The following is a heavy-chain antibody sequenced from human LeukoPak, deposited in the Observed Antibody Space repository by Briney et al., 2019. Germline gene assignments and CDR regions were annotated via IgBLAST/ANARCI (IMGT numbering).Heavy chain of an antibody. D-gene: IGHD3-10*01. CDR1: GYTFTSYD. CDR2: MNPNSGNT. J-gene: IGHJ5*02. CDR3: ARVWFGEFYNWFDP. V-gene: IGHV1-8*01. Sequence: ASVKASCKASGYTFTSYDINWVRQATGQGLEWRGWMNPNSGNTGYAQKLQGRVTITADESTSTAYMELSSMRSEDTAVYYCARVWFGEFYNWFDPWGQGTLVTVSS.